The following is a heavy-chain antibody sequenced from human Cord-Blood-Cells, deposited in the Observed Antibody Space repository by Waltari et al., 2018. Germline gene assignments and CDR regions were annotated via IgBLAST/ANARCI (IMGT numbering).Heavy chain of an antibody. Sequence: EVQLVESGGGLIQPGGSLRLSCAASGFTVSSNYMSWVRQAPGKGLDWVSVIYSGGRTYYADSVKGRFTISRDNSKNTLYLQMNSLRAEDTAVYYCARDRVTRDAFDIWGQGTMVTVSS. D-gene: IGHD4-4*01. V-gene: IGHV3-53*01. CDR2: IYSGGRT. CDR3: ARDRVTRDAFDI. CDR1: GFTVSSNY. J-gene: IGHJ3*02.